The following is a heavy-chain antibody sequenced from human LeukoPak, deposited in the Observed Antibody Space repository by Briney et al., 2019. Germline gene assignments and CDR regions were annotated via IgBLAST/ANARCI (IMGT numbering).Heavy chain of an antibody. V-gene: IGHV4-39*01. Sequence: SETLSLTCTVSGGSISSSSYYWGWIRQPPGKGLEWIGSIYYSGSTYYNPSLKSRVTISVDTSKNQFSLKLSPVTAADTAVYYCARPTLIKYGSGSYFDYWGQGTLVTVSS. CDR3: ARPTLIKYGSGSYFDY. D-gene: IGHD3-10*01. CDR2: IYYSGST. J-gene: IGHJ4*02. CDR1: GGSISSSSYY.